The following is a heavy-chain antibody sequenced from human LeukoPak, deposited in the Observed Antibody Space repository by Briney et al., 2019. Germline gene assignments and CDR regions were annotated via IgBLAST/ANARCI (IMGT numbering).Heavy chain of an antibody. CDR3: AREGAYSSGWYTPNWFDP. CDR2: ISSSSSTI. D-gene: IGHD6-19*01. J-gene: IGHJ5*02. V-gene: IGHV3-48*01. Sequence: GGSLRLSCAASGFTFSSYSMNWVRQAPGKGLEWVSYISSSSSTIYYADSVKGRFTISRDNAKNSLYLQMNSLRAEDTAVYYCAREGAYSSGWYTPNWFDPWGQGTLVTVSS. CDR1: GFTFSSYS.